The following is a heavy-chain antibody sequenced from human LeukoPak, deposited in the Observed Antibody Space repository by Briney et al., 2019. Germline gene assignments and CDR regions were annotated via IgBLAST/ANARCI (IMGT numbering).Heavy chain of an antibody. CDR3: AKGRPEGGYSYDPDY. D-gene: IGHD5-18*01. CDR1: GFTFSSYG. J-gene: IGHJ4*02. V-gene: IGHV3-30*18. Sequence: GGSLRLSCAASGFTFSSYGMHWVRQAPGKGLEWVAVISYDGSNKYYADSVKGRFTISRDNSKNTLCLQMNSLRAEDTAVYYCAKGRPEGGYSYDPDYWGQGTLVTVSS. CDR2: ISYDGSNK.